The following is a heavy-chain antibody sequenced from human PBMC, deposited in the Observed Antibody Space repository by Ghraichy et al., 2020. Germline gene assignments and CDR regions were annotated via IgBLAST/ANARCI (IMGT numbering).Heavy chain of an antibody. CDR1: GFTFSSYG. D-gene: IGHD5-12*01. CDR3: VKGFSGYDYKFDY. Sequence: GSLRLSCAASGFTFSSYGMSWVRQAPGKGLEWVSGISGSGGSTHYVDSVKGRFTISRDNSKNTLYVQMNSLRAEDTAVYYCVKGFSGYDYKFDYWGQGTLVTVSS. J-gene: IGHJ4*02. CDR2: ISGSGGST. V-gene: IGHV3-23*01.